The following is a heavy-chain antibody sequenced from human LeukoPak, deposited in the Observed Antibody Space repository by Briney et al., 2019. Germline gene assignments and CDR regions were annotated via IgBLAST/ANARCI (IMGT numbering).Heavy chain of an antibody. CDR2: FDPEDGET. V-gene: IGHV1-24*01. CDR3: ATGSVVRGALDY. Sequence: ASVKVSCQVSGYTLTELSMHWVRQAPGKGLEWMGGFDPEDGETIYAQKFQGRVTMTEDTSTDTAYMELSSLRSEDTAVYYCATGSVVRGALDYWGQGTLVTVSS. CDR1: GYTLTELS. D-gene: IGHD3-10*01. J-gene: IGHJ4*02.